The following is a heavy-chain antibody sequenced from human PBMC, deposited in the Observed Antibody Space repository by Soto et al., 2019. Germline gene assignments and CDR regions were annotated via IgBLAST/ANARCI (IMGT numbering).Heavy chain of an antibody. CDR2: AYYSGSA. D-gene: IGHD2-21*01. CDR3: ARHSIMFYRVDV. Sequence: SETLSLTCTVSGGSINSGDHYWSWIRQPPGKGLEWIGYAYYSGSAYYTPSLKSRVTISFDTSKNQFSLKLTSVTAADTAVYYCARHSIMFYRVDVWGQGTMVTVSS. CDR1: GGSINSGDHY. J-gene: IGHJ6*02. V-gene: IGHV4-30-4*01.